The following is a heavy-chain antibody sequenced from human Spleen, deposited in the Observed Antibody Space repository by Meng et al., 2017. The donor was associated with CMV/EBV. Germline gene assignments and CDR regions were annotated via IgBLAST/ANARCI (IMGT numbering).Heavy chain of an antibody. V-gene: IGHV1-8*03. CDR3: ARRVVGSRRNWFDP. CDR2: MNPNSGNT. CDR1: GYTFTSYD. Sequence: ASVKVSCKASGYTFTSYDINWVRQATGQGLEWMGWMNPNSGNTGYAQKFRGRVTITRNTSISTAYMELSSLRSEDTAVYYCARRVVGSRRNWFDPWGQGTLVTVSS. J-gene: IGHJ5*02. D-gene: IGHD2-15*01.